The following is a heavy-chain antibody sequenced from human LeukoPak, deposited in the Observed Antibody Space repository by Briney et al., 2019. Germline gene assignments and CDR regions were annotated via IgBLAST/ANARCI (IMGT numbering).Heavy chain of an antibody. J-gene: IGHJ4*02. CDR3: AREDSGYDFEH. CDR1: GFIFSNYG. V-gene: IGHV3-33*01. CDR2: IWYDGSNK. D-gene: IGHD5-12*01. Sequence: GRPLRLSCAASGFIFSNYGMHWVRQAPGKGLEWVAVIWYDGSNKYYADSVKGRFTISRDNSKNTLFLQVNSLRGEDTAVYYCAREDSGYDFEHWGQGTLVTVSS.